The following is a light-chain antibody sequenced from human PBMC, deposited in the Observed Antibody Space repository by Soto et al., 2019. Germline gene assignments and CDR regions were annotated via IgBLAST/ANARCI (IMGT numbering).Light chain of an antibody. J-gene: IGLJ1*01. CDR3: CSYAGSRTPLI. CDR2: EVS. CDR1: SSDVGSYNL. V-gene: IGLV2-23*02. Sequence: HFVLTKAASVTGSPGQSITISCTGTSSDVGSYNLVSWYQQHPGKAPKLMIYEVSKRPSGLSNRFSGSKSGNTASLTISGLQAEDEADYYCCSYAGSRTPLIFGTGTKVTVL.